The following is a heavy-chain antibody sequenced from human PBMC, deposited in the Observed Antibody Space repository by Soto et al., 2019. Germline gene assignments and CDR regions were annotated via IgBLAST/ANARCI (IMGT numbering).Heavy chain of an antibody. CDR1: GFTFSNVW. J-gene: IGHJ6*02. CDR3: ITLKYGMDV. Sequence: GGSLRLSCAASGFTFSNVWMNWVRQAPGKGLEWVGRIKSKIDGETIDYAAPVKGRFTISRDDSKNTLYLRMNSLKIEDTAVYYCITLKYGMDVWGQGTTVTVSS. CDR2: IKSKIDGETI. V-gene: IGHV3-15*07.